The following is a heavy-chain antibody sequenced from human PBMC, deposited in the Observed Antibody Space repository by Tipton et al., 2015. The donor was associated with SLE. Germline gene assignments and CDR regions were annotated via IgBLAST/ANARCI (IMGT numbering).Heavy chain of an antibody. D-gene: IGHD3-3*01. CDR3: ARGGHYAWFGP. J-gene: IGHJ5*02. Sequence: TLSLTCTDSGGSIGSYYWSWIRQPPGKGLEWIGYVYYDGSTKYSPSLKSRVTISLGPSSNEFSLKLNSVTAADTAVYYCARGGHYAWFGPWGQGFLVTVSS. CDR1: GGSIGSYY. CDR2: VYYDGST. V-gene: IGHV4-59*08.